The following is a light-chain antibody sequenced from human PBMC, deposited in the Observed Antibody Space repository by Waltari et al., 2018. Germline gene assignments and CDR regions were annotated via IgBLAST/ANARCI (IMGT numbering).Light chain of an antibody. V-gene: IGLV3-21*01. CDR3: QVWDANNEPGL. CDR1: NIGTKS. CDR2: YDS. Sequence: SYVLTQPPSVSVAPGETARITCGGNNIGTKSVHWYRQKPGQAPVLVISYDSDRPSGLPARFSGSNAGDTATLTISRVEAGDEADYYCQVWDANNEPGLFGTGTEVTV. J-gene: IGLJ1*01.